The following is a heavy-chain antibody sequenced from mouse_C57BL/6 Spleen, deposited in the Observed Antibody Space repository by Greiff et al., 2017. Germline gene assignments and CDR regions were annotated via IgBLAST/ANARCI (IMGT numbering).Heavy chain of an antibody. V-gene: IGHV1-5*01. CDR2: IYPGNSDT. D-gene: IGHD2-13*01. CDR3: TRDVTPENYAMDY. J-gene: IGHJ4*01. CDR1: GYTFTSYW. Sequence: VQLQQSGTVLARPGASVKMSCKTSGYTFTSYWMHWVKQRPGQGLEWIGAIYPGNSDTSYNQKFKGKAKLTAVTSASTAYMELSSLTNEDSAVYYCTRDVTPENYAMDYWGQGTSVTVSS.